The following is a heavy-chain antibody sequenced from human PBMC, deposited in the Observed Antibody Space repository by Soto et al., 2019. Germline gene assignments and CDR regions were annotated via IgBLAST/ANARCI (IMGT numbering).Heavy chain of an antibody. Sequence: SLRLSCAASGLSFSDYYMSWIRQAPGKGLEWIAYITSSSSTIYYADSVKGRFTISRDDSKNTLYLQMNSLRAEDTAVYYCARDPSVLLWFGESHYFDYWGQGTLVTVSS. CDR2: ITSSSSTI. J-gene: IGHJ4*02. CDR3: ARDPSVLLWFGESHYFDY. D-gene: IGHD3-10*01. V-gene: IGHV3-11*04. CDR1: GLSFSDYY.